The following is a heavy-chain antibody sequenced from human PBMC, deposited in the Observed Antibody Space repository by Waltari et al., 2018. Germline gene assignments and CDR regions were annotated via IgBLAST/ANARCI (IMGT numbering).Heavy chain of an antibody. J-gene: IGHJ4*02. Sequence: EVQLLESGGGLVQPGGSLRLSCAASGFSFNTYAMRWVRQTPGKGLEWVSGICVNGDSTYYGDSVQGRFTISRDISKNTLYLQMNSLRAEDTAVYYCAKGRGGSCYSAVDHWGQGTLVTVSS. CDR2: ICVNGDST. CDR3: AKGRGGSCYSAVDH. CDR1: GFSFNTYA. V-gene: IGHV3-23*01. D-gene: IGHD2-15*01.